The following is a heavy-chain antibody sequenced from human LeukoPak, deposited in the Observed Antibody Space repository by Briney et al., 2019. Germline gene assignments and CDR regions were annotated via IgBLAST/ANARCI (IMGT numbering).Heavy chain of an antibody. V-gene: IGHV3-74*03. CDR3: AREKGSSNYDS. CDR1: GFTFNTYW. J-gene: IGHJ5*01. D-gene: IGHD4-11*01. Sequence: GGSLRLSCAASGFTFNTYWIHWVRQVPGKGLVWVSRINGDGSSTAYADSVKGRFTISRDNANNTLYLQMNSLRAEDTAVYYCAREKGSSNYDSWGQGTLVTVSS. CDR2: INGDGSST.